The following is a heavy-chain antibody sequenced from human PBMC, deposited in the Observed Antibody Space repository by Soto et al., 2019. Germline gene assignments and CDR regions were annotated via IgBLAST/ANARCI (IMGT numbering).Heavy chain of an antibody. CDR1: GYTFTSYA. CDR3: ARDLGGWPDY. J-gene: IGHJ4*02. V-gene: IGHV1-3*01. Sequence: QVQLVQSGAEVKKPGASVKVSCKASGYTFTSYAMHWVRQAPGQRLEGMGGINAGNGNTKYSQKFQGRVTITRDTSASAAYRELSSLSSEDTAVYYCARDLGGWPDYWGPGTRVTVSS. D-gene: IGHD2-15*01. CDR2: INAGNGNT.